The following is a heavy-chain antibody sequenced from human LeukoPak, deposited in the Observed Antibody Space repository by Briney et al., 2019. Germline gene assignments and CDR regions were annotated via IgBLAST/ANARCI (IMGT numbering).Heavy chain of an antibody. V-gene: IGHV3-48*02. CDR3: ARALLGYCSGGSCYDDNWFDP. Sequence: GGSLRLSCAASGFTFSSYSMNWVRQAPGKGLEWVSYISSSSSTIYYADSVKGRFTISRDNAKNSLYLQMNSLRDEDTAVYYCARALLGYCSGGSCYDDNWFDPWGQGTLVTVSS. J-gene: IGHJ5*02. CDR2: ISSSSSTI. CDR1: GFTFSSYS. D-gene: IGHD2-15*01.